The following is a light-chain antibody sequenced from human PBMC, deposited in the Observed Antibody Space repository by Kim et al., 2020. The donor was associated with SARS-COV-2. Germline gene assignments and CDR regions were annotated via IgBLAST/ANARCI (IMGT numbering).Light chain of an antibody. J-gene: IGKJ4*01. V-gene: IGKV3-20*01. Sequence: IVLTQSPGHLSLSPGERATLSCRASQSVSSSYLAWYQQKPGQAPRLLIYGASSRATGIPDRFSGSGSGTDFTLTISRLEPEDFAVYYCQQYGSSPLTFGGGTKVDIK. CDR2: GAS. CDR1: QSVSSSY. CDR3: QQYGSSPLT.